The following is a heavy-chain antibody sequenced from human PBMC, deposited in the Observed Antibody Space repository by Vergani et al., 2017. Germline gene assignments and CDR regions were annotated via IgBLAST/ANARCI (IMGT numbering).Heavy chain of an antibody. Sequence: QVQLQESGPGLVKPSETLSLTCTVSGGSISSYYWSWIRQPPGKGLEWIGRIYTSGATNYNPYLRSLAIMSVDASKKQFSLELTSVTAEDTAVYYCSRDGGEYDKDALDVWGQGTKGTVTS. CDR2: IYTSGAT. J-gene: IGHJ3*01. D-gene: IGHD2-21*01. CDR1: GGSISSYY. CDR3: SRDGGEYDKDALDV. V-gene: IGHV4-4*07.